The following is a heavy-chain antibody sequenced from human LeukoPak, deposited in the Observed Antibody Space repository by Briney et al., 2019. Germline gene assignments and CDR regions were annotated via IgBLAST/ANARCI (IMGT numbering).Heavy chain of an antibody. J-gene: IGHJ4*02. CDR2: INHSGST. CDR3: ARRLVVVVAATRHFDY. V-gene: IGHV4-34*01. Sequence: PSQTLSLTCAVYGGSFSGYYWSWIRQPPGKGLQWIGEINHSGSTNYNPSLKSRVTISVDTSKNQFSLKLSSVTAADTAVYYCARRLVVVVAATRHFDYWGQGTLVTVS. CDR1: GGSFSGYY. D-gene: IGHD2-15*01.